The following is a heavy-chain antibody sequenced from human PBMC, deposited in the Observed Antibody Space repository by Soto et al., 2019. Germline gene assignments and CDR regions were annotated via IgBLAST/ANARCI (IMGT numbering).Heavy chain of an antibody. D-gene: IGHD4-17*01. CDR3: ARRYGASFDY. CDR2: IYYSGST. CDR1: GGSISSYY. Sequence: PSETLSLTCTVSGGSISSYYWSCIRQPPGKGLEWIGYIYYSGSTNYNPSLKSRVTISVDTSKNQFSLKLSSVTAADTAVYYCARRYGASFDYWGQGTLDSVSS. J-gene: IGHJ4*02. V-gene: IGHV4-59*01.